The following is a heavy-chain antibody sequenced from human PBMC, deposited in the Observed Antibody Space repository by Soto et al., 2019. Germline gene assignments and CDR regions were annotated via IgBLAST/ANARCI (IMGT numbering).Heavy chain of an antibody. D-gene: IGHD6-13*01. V-gene: IGHV3-11*01. Sequence: PGGSLRLSCAASGFTFSDYYMSWIRQAPGKGLEWVSYISSSGSTIYYADSVKGRFTISRDNAKNSLYLQMNSLRAEDTAVYYCASRGIAAAGSYYFDYWGQGTLVTVSS. J-gene: IGHJ4*02. CDR3: ASRGIAAAGSYYFDY. CDR2: ISSSGSTI. CDR1: GFTFSDYY.